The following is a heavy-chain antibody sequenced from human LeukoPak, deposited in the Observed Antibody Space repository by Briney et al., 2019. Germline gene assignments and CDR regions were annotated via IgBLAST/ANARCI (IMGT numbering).Heavy chain of an antibody. CDR2: IDWDDDK. V-gene: IGHV2-70*11. D-gene: IGHD5-18*01. J-gene: IGHJ4*02. Sequence: SGPALVKPTQTLTLTCTSSGFSLSTRGMSVSWIRQPPGKALEWLARIDWDDDKYYSISLKTRLTISKDTSKDQVVLTMTNMDPVDTSTYYCARISAGYRHLDDWGQGTLVTVSS. CDR3: ARISAGYRHLDD. CDR1: GFSLSTRGMS.